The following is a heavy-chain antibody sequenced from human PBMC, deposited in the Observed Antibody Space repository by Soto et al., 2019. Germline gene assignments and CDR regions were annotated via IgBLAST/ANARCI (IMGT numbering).Heavy chain of an antibody. CDR2: ISGIRDYI. J-gene: IGHJ4*02. CDR1: GFTFSYYA. Sequence: PGGPLRLSCAASGFTFSYYALHWVRRAPGKGLEWVSSISGIRDYIRYADSVKGRFTISRDNAKTSLYLQMNSLTAEDTAVYYCAREGVHNYNEYYFDYWGQGTLVTV. V-gene: IGHV3-21*06. D-gene: IGHD3-22*01. CDR3: AREGVHNYNEYYFDY.